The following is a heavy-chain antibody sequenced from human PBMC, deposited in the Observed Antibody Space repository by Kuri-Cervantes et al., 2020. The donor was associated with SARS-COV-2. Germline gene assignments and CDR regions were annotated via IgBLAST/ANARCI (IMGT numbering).Heavy chain of an antibody. CDR2: IKQDGSEK. J-gene: IGHJ4*02. CDR3: SRDRGYSGTSSPVY. V-gene: IGHV3-7*01. Sequence: GESLKISCAASGFTFSSYWMSWVRQAPGKGLEWVANIKQDGSEKYYVDSVKGRFTISRDNAKKSLFLQMNSLRAEDTAIYYCSRDRGYSGTSSPVYWGQGTLVTVSS. CDR1: GFTFSSYW. D-gene: IGHD1-26*01.